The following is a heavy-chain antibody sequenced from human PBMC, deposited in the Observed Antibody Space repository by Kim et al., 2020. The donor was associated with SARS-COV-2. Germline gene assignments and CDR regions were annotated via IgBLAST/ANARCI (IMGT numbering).Heavy chain of an antibody. D-gene: IGHD2-15*01. V-gene: IGHV4-59*01. CDR3: ARVGYCSGGSCYHYFDY. CDR2: IYYSGST. Sequence: SETLSLTCTVSGGSISSYYWSWIRQPPGKGLEWIGYIYYSGSTNYNPSPKSRVTISVDTSKNQFSLKLSSVTAADTAVYYCARVGYCSGGSCYHYFDYWGQRALVTVSS. J-gene: IGHJ4*02. CDR1: GGSISSYY.